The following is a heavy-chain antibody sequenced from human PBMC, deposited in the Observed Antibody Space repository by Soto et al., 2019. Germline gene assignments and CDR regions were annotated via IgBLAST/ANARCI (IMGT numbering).Heavy chain of an antibody. D-gene: IGHD2-8*01. J-gene: IGHJ6*02. Sequence: GGSLRLSCAASGFTFSSYGMHWVRQAPGKGLEWVAVISYDGSNKYYADSVKGRFTISRDNSKNTLYLQMNSLRAEDTAVYYCAKDRSIVLMVYADGDYYGMDVWGQGTTVTVSS. V-gene: IGHV3-30*18. CDR3: AKDRSIVLMVYADGDYYGMDV. CDR1: GFTFSSYG. CDR2: ISYDGSNK.